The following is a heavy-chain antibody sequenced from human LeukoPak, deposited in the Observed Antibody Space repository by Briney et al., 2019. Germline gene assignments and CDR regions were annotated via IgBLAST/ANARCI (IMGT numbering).Heavy chain of an antibody. J-gene: IGHJ4*02. CDR3: ARQYVWGSYRHFDY. CDR1: GGSISSGGYY. CDR2: IYYSGST. D-gene: IGHD3-16*02. V-gene: IGHV4-31*03. Sequence: PSETLSLTCTVSGGSISSGGYYWRWIRQHPGKGLEWIGYIYYSGSTYYNPSLKSRVTISVDTSKNQFSLKLSSVTAADTAVYYCARQYVWGSYRHFDYWGQGTLVTVSS.